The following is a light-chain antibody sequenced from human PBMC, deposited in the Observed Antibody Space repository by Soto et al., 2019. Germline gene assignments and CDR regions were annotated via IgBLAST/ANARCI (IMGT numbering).Light chain of an antibody. Sequence: DIQMTQSPSTLSASAGDRVTSTCGASQSIGSWLAWYQQKPGKAPKLLIYDASSLESGVPSRFSGSGSGTDFTLTISSLQPEDFATYYCQQSYSTRWTFGQGTKVDIK. J-gene: IGKJ1*01. V-gene: IGKV1-5*01. CDR1: QSIGSW. CDR3: QQSYSTRWT. CDR2: DAS.